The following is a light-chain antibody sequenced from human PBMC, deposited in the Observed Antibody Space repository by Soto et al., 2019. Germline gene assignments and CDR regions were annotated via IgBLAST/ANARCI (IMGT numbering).Light chain of an antibody. CDR3: NSFAGSAHVV. V-gene: IGLV2-8*01. J-gene: IGLJ2*01. Sequence: QSALAQPPSASGSPGQSVTISCTGTSSDVGAYNYVSWYQQHRGKAPKLIIYDVSQRPSGIPDRFSGSKSGNTASLTVSGLQVEDEAVYYCNSFAGSAHVVFGGRTQLTVL. CDR1: SSDVGAYNY. CDR2: DVS.